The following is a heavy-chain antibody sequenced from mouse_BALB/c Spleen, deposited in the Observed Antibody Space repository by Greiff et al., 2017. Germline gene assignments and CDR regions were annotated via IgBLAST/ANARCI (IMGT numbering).Heavy chain of an antibody. Sequence: VKLQQSGPGLVQPSQSLSITCTVSGFSLTSYGVHWVRQSPGKGLEWLGVIWSGGSTDYNAAFISRLSISKDNSKSQVFFKMNSLQANDTAIYYCARNDDGYFYYYAMDYWGQGTSVTVSS. CDR1: GFSLTSYG. CDR2: IWSGGST. D-gene: IGHD2-3*01. V-gene: IGHV2-2*02. CDR3: ARNDDGYFYYYAMDY. J-gene: IGHJ4*01.